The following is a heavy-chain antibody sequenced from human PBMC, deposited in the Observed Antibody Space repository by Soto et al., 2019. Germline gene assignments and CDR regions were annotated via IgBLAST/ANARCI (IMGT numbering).Heavy chain of an antibody. D-gene: IGHD3-22*01. V-gene: IGHV1-69*13. CDR3: ARGPGYYDSSGYRSYYYYGMDV. CDR2: IIPIFGTA. J-gene: IGHJ6*02. Sequence: SVKVSCKASGGTFSSYAISWVRQAPGQGLEWMGGIIPIFGTANYAQKFQGRVTITADESTSTAYMELSSLRSEDTAVYYCARGPGYYDSSGYRSYYYYGMDVWGQGTTVTAP. CDR1: GGTFSSYA.